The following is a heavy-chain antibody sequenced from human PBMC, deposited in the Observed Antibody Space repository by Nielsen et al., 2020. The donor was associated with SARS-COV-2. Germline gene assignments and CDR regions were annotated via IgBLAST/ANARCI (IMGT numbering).Heavy chain of an antibody. D-gene: IGHD2-2*01. Sequence: SETLSLTCTVSGGSISSGDYYWSWIRQPPGKGLEWIGYIYYSGSTYYNPSLKSRVTISVDTSKNQFSLKLSSVTAADTALYYCARGIVVVPAAGGYNWIPDWFDPWGQGTLVTVSS. CDR3: ARGIVVVPAAGGYNWIPDWFDP. V-gene: IGHV4-30-4*01. J-gene: IGHJ5*02. CDR2: IYYSGST. CDR1: GGSISSGDYY.